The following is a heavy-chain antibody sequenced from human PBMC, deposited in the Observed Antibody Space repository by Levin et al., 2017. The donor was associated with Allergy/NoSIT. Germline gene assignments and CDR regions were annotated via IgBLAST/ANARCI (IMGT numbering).Heavy chain of an antibody. CDR1: GFTFSSYS. V-gene: IGHV3-48*01. D-gene: IGHD3-10*01. CDR3: AREDLGSGRYY. Sequence: PGWSLRLSCAASGFTFSSYSMNWVRQAPGKGLEWVSYISRSSGDIYYADSVKGRFTISRDNARSPLYLQMNSLRAEDTAVYYCAREDLGSGRYYWGQETLVAVSS. CDR2: ISRSSGDI. J-gene: IGHJ4*02.